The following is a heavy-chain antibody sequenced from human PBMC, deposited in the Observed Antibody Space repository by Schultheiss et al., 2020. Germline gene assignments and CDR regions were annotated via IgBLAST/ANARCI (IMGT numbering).Heavy chain of an antibody. V-gene: IGHV4-59*12. Sequence: SATLSLTCTVSGGSISSYYWSWIRQPPGKGLEWIGYIYYSGSTNYNPSLKSRVTISVDTSKNQFSLKLSSVTAADTAVYYCARVPWDSLRTPGTYNWFDLWGQGTLVTVSS. CDR1: GGSISSYY. J-gene: IGHJ5*02. D-gene: IGHD1-26*01. CDR3: ARVPWDSLRTPGTYNWFDL. CDR2: IYYSGST.